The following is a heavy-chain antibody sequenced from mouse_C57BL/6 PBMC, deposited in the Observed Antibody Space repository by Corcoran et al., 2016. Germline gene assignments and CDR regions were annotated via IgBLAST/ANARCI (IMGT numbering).Heavy chain of an antibody. CDR2: IYWDDDK. J-gene: IGHJ2*01. Sequence: VPLKESGPGLLQSSQTLSQTCSFSGFSLSTYGMGVSWIRQPSGKGLEWLAHIYWDDDKRYNPSLKSRLTISKDTSRNQVFLKITSVDTADTATYYCARSGTSYYVDYWGQGTTLTVSS. CDR3: ARSGTSYYVDY. CDR1: GFSLSTYGMG. V-gene: IGHV8-12*01.